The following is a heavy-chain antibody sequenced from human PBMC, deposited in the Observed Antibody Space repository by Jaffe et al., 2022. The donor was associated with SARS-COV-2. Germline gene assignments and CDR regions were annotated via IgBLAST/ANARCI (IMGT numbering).Heavy chain of an antibody. V-gene: IGHV3-30*18. Sequence: QVQLVESGGGVVQPGRSLRLSCAASGFTFSSYGMHWVRQAPGKGLEWVAVISYDGSNKYYADSVKGRFTISRDNSKNTLYLQMNSLRAEDTAVYYCAKDLGDFWSGYYDYYGMDVWGQGTTVTVSS. J-gene: IGHJ6*02. CDR1: GFTFSSYG. CDR3: AKDLGDFWSGYYDYYGMDV. CDR2: ISYDGSNK. D-gene: IGHD3-3*01.